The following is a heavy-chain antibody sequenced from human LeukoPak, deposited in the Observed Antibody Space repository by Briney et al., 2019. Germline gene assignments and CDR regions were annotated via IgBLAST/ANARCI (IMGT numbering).Heavy chain of an antibody. CDR1: GYTFTGYY. D-gene: IGHD3-10*01. V-gene: IGHV1-2*04. CDR3: ARGWFGDPLNDFDI. CDR2: INPNSGGT. J-gene: IGHJ3*02. Sequence: ASVKVSCKASGYTFTGYYMHWVRQAPGQGLEWMGWINPNSGGTNYAQRFEGWVTMTRYTSISTAYMELSRLRSDDTAVYYCARGWFGDPLNDFDIWGQGTMVTVSS.